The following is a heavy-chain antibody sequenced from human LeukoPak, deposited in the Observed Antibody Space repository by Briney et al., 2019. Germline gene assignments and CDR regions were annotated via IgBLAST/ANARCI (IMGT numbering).Heavy chain of an antibody. CDR3: ASLISRRGVIIEF. J-gene: IGHJ4*02. V-gene: IGHV4-34*12. CDR2: IIPTGNTNYSPT. D-gene: IGHD3-10*01. Sequence: PSETLSLTCAVYGGSLSGHSWNWIRQSPGKGLEWIGEIIPTGNTNYSPTNYNPSLKSRLTISLDTPKNQLSLKVSIVTAADTAVYYCASLISRRGVIIEFWGQGTLVTVSS. CDR1: GGSLSGHS.